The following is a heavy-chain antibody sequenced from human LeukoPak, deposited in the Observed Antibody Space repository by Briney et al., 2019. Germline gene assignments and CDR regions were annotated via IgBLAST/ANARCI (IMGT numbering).Heavy chain of an antibody. CDR2: ISTSSSII. D-gene: IGHD1-26*01. Sequence: GGSLRLSCAASGFTLSSYSMNWVRQAPGKGLEWVSYISTSSSIIQYEDSVKGRFTISRDNAKNSLYLQMNSLRAEDTAVYYCARRRETIVGAPYDYWGQGTLVTVSS. J-gene: IGHJ4*02. V-gene: IGHV3-48*04. CDR3: ARRRETIVGAPYDY. CDR1: GFTLSSYS.